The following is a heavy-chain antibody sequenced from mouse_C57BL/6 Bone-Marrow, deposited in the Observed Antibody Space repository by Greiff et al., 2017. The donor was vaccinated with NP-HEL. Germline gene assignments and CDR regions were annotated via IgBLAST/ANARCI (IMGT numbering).Heavy chain of an antibody. CDR3: ASALLLPFAY. CDR2: INSSTGGT. J-gene: IGHJ3*01. Sequence: DVKLQESGPELVKPGASVKISCKASGYSFTGYYMNWVKQSPEKSLEWIGEINSSTGGTTYNQKFKAKATLTVDKSSSTAYMQLKSLTSEDSAVYYCASALLLPFAYWGQGTLVTVSA. V-gene: IGHV1-42*01. CDR1: GYSFTGYY. D-gene: IGHD1-1*01.